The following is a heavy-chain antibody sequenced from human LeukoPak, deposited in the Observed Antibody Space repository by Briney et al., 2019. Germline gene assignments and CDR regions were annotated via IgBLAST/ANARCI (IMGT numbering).Heavy chain of an antibody. Sequence: GASVKVSCKASGYTFTSHGITWVRQAPGQGLEWMGWISVYNGNTNYAQKVQARVTITRDTSISTVYMELSSLRSEDTAVYYCARVDGSPDYWGQGTLVTVSS. CDR2: ISVYNGNT. CDR3: ARVDGSPDY. V-gene: IGHV1-18*01. J-gene: IGHJ4*02. CDR1: GYTFTSHG. D-gene: IGHD2-15*01.